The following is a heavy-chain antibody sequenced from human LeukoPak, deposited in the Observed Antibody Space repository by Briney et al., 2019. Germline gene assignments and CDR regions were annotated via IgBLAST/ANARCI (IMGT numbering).Heavy chain of an antibody. CDR1: GGAISRSSAY. J-gene: IGHJ4*02. CDR3: VSPRGFSYGYFDY. D-gene: IGHD5-18*01. V-gene: IGHV4-39*01. Sequence: SETLSLTCTVSGGAISRSSAYGGWIRQPPGKGLEWIGSIYYSKNTYYNPSLKSRVTISADTSKNQFSLTLGSVSATDTAVYYCVSPRGFSYGYFDYWGQGTLVTVSS. CDR2: IYYSKNT.